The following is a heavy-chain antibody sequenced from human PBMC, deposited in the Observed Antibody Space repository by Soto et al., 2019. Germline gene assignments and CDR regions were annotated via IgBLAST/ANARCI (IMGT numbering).Heavy chain of an antibody. J-gene: IGHJ6*02. D-gene: IGHD4-17*01. Sequence: QMQLQESGPGLVKPSQTLSLTCTVSGGSISSGDYYWSWIRQPPGKGLEWIGYIYYSGSTYYNPSLKSRVTISVDTSKNQFSLKLSSVTAADTAVYYCARDQTRALNYYGMDVWGQGTTVTVSS. CDR3: ARDQTRALNYYGMDV. CDR1: GGSISSGDYY. V-gene: IGHV4-30-4*01. CDR2: IYYSGST.